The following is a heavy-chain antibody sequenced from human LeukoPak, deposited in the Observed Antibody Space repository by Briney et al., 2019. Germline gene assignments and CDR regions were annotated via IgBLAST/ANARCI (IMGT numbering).Heavy chain of an antibody. D-gene: IGHD2-15*01. Sequence: SETLSLTCTVSGGSISSYYWSWIRQPPGKGLEWIGYIYYSGSTNYNPSLKSRVTISVDTSKNQFSLKLSSVTAADTAVYYCARDLPQYCSGGSCIDLWGRGTLVTVSS. V-gene: IGHV4-59*01. CDR3: ARDLPQYCSGGSCIDL. CDR2: IYYSGST. CDR1: GGSISSYY. J-gene: IGHJ2*01.